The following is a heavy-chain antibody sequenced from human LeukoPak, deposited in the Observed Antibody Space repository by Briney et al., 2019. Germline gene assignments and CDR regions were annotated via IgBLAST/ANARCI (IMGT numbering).Heavy chain of an antibody. CDR1: GGSFSGYY. J-gene: IGHJ4*02. D-gene: IGHD7-27*01. V-gene: IGHV4-34*01. CDR3: ARLKPVGVTGDTFGDY. Sequence: SETLSPTCAVYGGSFSGYYWSWIRQPPGKGLEWIGEINHSGSTNYNPSLKSRVTISVDTSKNQFSLKLSSVTAADTAVYYCARLKPVGVTGDTFGDYWGQGTLVTVSS. CDR2: INHSGST.